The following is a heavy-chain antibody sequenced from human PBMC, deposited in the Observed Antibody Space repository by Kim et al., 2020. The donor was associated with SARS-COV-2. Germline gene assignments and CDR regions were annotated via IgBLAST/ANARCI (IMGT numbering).Heavy chain of an antibody. D-gene: IGHD2-2*01. V-gene: IGHV4-59*08. CDR2: IHYSGST. CDR3: ARHSLGYCSSTSCRCKDYFDY. J-gene: IGHJ4*02. Sequence: SETLSLTCTVSGCSISSYYWSWIRQPPGKGLEWIGYIHYSGSTNYNPSLKSRVTISVDTSKNQFSLKLSSVNAADTAVYYCARHSLGYCSSTSCRCKDYFDYWGQGTLVTVSS. CDR1: GCSISSYY.